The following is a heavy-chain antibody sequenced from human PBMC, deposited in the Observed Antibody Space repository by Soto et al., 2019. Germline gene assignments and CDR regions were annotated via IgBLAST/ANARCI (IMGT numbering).Heavy chain of an antibody. CDR1: GGSISSGGYY. V-gene: IGHV4-31*03. CDR3: ASPPLGFGELVGMDV. J-gene: IGHJ6*02. D-gene: IGHD3-10*01. Sequence: SETLSLTCTVSGGSISSGGYYWSWIRQHPGKGLEWIGYIYYSGSTYYNPSLKSRVTTSVDTSKNQFSLKLSSVTAADTAVYYCASPPLGFGELVGMDVWGQGTTVTVSS. CDR2: IYYSGST.